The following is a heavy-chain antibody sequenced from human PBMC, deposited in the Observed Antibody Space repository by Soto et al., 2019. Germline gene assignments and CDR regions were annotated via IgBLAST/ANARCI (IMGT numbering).Heavy chain of an antibody. CDR1: GHTLINYY. Sequence: VKVSCKTSGHTLINYYMHWVRQAPGQGLDWLGKIDPSGNGTSYAERFQGRITLTSDTSTKTVYVELSSLRSEDTAIYYCAINYYDSSGYLYWGQGTLVTVSS. CDR3: AINYYDSSGYLY. V-gene: IGHV1-46*01. CDR2: IDPSGNGT. J-gene: IGHJ4*02. D-gene: IGHD3-22*01.